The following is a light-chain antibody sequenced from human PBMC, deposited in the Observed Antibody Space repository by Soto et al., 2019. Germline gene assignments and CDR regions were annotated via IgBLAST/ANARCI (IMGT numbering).Light chain of an antibody. CDR1: SSDVGGYNY. CDR2: EVS. J-gene: IGLJ1*01. Sequence: QCALTQPPSASGSPGQSVTISCTGTSSDVGGYNYVSWYQQHPGRAPKLMIYEVSKWPSGVPDRFSGSKSGNTASLTVSGLQAEDEADYYCCSYAGDSTPYVFGTGTKVTVL. CDR3: CSYAGDSTPYV. V-gene: IGLV2-8*01.